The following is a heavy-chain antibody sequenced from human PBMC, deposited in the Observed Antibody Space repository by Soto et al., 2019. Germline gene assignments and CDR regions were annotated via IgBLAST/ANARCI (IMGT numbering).Heavy chain of an antibody. Sequence: GGSLRLSCAASGFTFSSYSMNWVRQAPGKGLEWVSYISSSSSTIYYADSVKGRFTISRDNAKNSLYLQMNSLRDEDTAVYYCAREEGYSYGTYYYYGMDVWGQGTTVTVSS. V-gene: IGHV3-48*02. D-gene: IGHD5-18*01. CDR1: GFTFSSYS. CDR2: ISSSSSTI. J-gene: IGHJ6*02. CDR3: AREEGYSYGTYYYYGMDV.